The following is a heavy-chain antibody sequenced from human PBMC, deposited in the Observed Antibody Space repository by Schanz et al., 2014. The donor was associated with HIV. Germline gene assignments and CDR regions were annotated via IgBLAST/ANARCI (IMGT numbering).Heavy chain of an antibody. D-gene: IGHD2-15*01. CDR1: GGSFSSYA. Sequence: QVQLVQSGAEVKKPGSSVKVSCKASGGSFSSYAINWVRQAPGQGLEWMGGIIPIFGTANYAQKFQGRVTITADESTSTAYMELSSLRSEDTAVYYCARSWSCSGVSCNPFDYWGQGTLVTVSS. CDR2: IIPIFGTA. V-gene: IGHV1-69*01. J-gene: IGHJ4*02. CDR3: ARSWSCSGVSCNPFDY.